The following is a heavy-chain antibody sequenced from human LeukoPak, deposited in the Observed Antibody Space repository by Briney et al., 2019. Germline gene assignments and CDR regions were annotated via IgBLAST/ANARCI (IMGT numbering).Heavy chain of an antibody. CDR1: GGSISSGSYY. CDR3: ARGHSTYSSSSAFDI. V-gene: IGHV4-61*02. CDR2: IYTSGST. Sequence: SETLSLTCTVSGGSISSGSYYWSWIRQPAGKGLEWIGRIYTSGSTNYNPSLKSRVTISVDTSKNQFSLKLSSVTAADTAVYYCARGHSTYSSSSAFDIWGQGTMVTVSS. J-gene: IGHJ3*02. D-gene: IGHD6-6*01.